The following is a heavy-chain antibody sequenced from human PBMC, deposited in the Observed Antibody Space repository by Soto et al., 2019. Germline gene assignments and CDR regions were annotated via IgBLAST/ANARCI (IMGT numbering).Heavy chain of an antibody. CDR3: ARAPPRRDDY. J-gene: IGHJ4*02. D-gene: IGHD2-21*02. V-gene: IGHV4-30-4*01. CDR1: GGSISSGDYS. CDR2: IYYSGST. Sequence: SETLSLTCTVSGGSISSGDYSWSWIRQPPGKGLEWIGYIYYSGSTYYNPSLKSRVTISLDTSKNQFSLKLSSVTAADTAVYYCARAPPRRDDYWGPGTMVTVYS.